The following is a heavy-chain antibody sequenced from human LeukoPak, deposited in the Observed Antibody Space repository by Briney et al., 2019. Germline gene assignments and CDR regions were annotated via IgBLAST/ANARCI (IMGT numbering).Heavy chain of an antibody. V-gene: IGHV3-30*03. CDR2: ISYDGSNK. CDR3: ARADCSSTSCYSYCFDY. Sequence: GGSLRLSCAASGFTFSSYGMHWVRQAPGKGLEWVAVISYDGSNKYYADSVKGRFTISRDNSKNTLYLQMNSLRAEDTAVYYCARADCSSTSCYSYCFDYWGQGTLVTVSS. J-gene: IGHJ4*02. CDR1: GFTFSSYG. D-gene: IGHD2-2*01.